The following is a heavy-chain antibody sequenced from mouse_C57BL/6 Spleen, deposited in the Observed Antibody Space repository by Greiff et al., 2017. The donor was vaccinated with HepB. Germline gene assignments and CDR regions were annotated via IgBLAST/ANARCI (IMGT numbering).Heavy chain of an antibody. CDR2: FHPYNDDT. Sequence: QVQLQQSGAELVKPGASVKMSCKASGYTFTTYPIEWMKQNHGKSLEWIGNFHPYNDDTKYNEKFKGKATLTVEKSSSTVYFELSRLTSDDSAVYYCARGWGLYDGYYDWYFDVWGTGTTVTVSS. J-gene: IGHJ1*03. CDR1: GYTFTTYP. CDR3: ARGWGLYDGYYDWYFDV. V-gene: IGHV1-47*01. D-gene: IGHD2-3*01.